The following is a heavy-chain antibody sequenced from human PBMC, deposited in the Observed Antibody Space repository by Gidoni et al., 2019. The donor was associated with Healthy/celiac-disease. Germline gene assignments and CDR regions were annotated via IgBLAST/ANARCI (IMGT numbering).Heavy chain of an antibody. D-gene: IGHD1-1*01. CDR3: ARGRISSTGTTSAFDI. J-gene: IGHJ3*02. CDR1: GGSFSGYY. CDR2: INHSGST. Sequence: QVQLQQWGAGLLQPSATLSLTCAVYGGSFSGYYWSWIRQPPGKGLEWIGEINHSGSTNYNPSLKSRVTISVDTSKNQFSLKLSSVTAADTAVYYCARGRISSTGTTSAFDIWGQGTMVTVSS. V-gene: IGHV4-34*01.